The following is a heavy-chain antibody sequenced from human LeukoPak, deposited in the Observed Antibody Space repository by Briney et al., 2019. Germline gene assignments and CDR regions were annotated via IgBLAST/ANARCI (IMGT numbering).Heavy chain of an antibody. CDR3: ASPLGSHRYYYYYGMDV. D-gene: IGHD6-13*01. Sequence: TSETLSLTCTVSGGSISSNSYYWGWIRQPPGKGLEWIGSIYYSGSTYYNPSLKSRVTISVDTSKNQFSLKLSSVTAADTAVYYCASPLGSHRYYYYYGMDVWGQGTTVTVSS. CDR1: GGSISSNSYY. CDR2: IYYSGST. V-gene: IGHV4-39*01. J-gene: IGHJ6*02.